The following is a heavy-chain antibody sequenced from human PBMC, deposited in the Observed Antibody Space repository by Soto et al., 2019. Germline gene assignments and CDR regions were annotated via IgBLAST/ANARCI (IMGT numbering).Heavy chain of an antibody. Sequence: GGSLRLSCAASGFTFSSYSMNWVRQAPGKGLEWVSYISSSSSTIYYADSVKGRFTISRDNAKNSLYLQMNSLRAEDTAVYYCARDQGPLRSAVAGNGGSLTTSYYFDYRGQGTLVTVSS. CDR2: ISSSSSTI. CDR1: GFTFSSYS. J-gene: IGHJ4*02. V-gene: IGHV3-48*01. CDR3: ARDQGPLRSAVAGNGGSLTTSYYFDY. D-gene: IGHD6-19*01.